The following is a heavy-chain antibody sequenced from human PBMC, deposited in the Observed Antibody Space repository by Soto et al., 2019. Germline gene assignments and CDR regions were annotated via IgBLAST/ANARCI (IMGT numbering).Heavy chain of an antibody. V-gene: IGHV4-39*01. D-gene: IGHD4-17*01. Sequence: LSLTCTVSGASISSTDYYWGWIRLPPGRGLEWIVSMYYSVNTYYNPSLKSRVTISVDTSKNQFSLMLGSVTAADTAVYYCARRRDPDGAYFDSWGQGTLVTVSS. J-gene: IGHJ4*02. CDR2: MYYSVNT. CDR1: GASISSTDYY. CDR3: ARRRDPDGAYFDS.